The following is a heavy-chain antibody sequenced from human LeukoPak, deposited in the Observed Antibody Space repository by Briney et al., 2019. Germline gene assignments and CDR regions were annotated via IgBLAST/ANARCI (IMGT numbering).Heavy chain of an antibody. CDR1: GFTFSSYE. CDR3: VRGGYCSSTICYWYNAFDM. Sequence: HPGGSLRLSCAASGFTFSSYEMSWVRQAPGKGLEWVSYIATSGSAIYYADSVKGRFTISRDNAKNSLYLQMNSLRAEDMAVYYCVRGGYCSSTICYWYNAFDMWGQGTMVTVSS. V-gene: IGHV3-48*03. CDR2: IATSGSAI. J-gene: IGHJ3*02. D-gene: IGHD2-2*01.